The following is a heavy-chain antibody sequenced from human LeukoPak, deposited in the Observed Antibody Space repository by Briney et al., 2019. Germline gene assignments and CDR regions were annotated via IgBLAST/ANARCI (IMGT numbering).Heavy chain of an antibody. D-gene: IGHD5-18*01. CDR3: ARVGRGYSFNVYCFDY. J-gene: IGHJ4*02. Sequence: GGSLRLSCAASGFTFSSYAMHWVRQAPGKGLEWVAVISYDGSNKDYADSVKGQFTISRDNSKNTLYLQMNNLRAQDTAVYYCARVGRGYSFNVYCFDYWGQGTLVTVSS. V-gene: IGHV3-30*03. CDR2: ISYDGSNK. CDR1: GFTFSSYA.